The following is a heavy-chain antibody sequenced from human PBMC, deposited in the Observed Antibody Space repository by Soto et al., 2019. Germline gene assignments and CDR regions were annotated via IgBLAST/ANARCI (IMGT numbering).Heavy chain of an antibody. CDR2: ISGSGGST. D-gene: IGHD2-15*01. Sequence: EVQLLESGGGLVQPGGSLRLSCAASGLTFSSYAMSWVRQAPGKGLEWVSAISGSGGSTYYADSVKGRFTISRDNSKNTLYLQMNSLRADDTAVYYCARLSLVVVAATLDYWGQGTLVTVSS. V-gene: IGHV3-23*01. CDR3: ARLSLVVVAATLDY. CDR1: GLTFSSYA. J-gene: IGHJ4*02.